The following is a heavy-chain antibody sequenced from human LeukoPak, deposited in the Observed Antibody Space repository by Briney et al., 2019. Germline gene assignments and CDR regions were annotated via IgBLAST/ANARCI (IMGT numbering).Heavy chain of an antibody. CDR2: ISSSGSTI. D-gene: IGHD3-22*01. CDR1: GFTFSDYY. V-gene: IGHV3-11*01. CDR3: ARGPYYYDSSGYYSSWDFDY. Sequence: PGGSLRLSCAASGFTFSDYYMSWIRQAPGKGPEWVSYISSSGSTIYYADSVKGRFTISRDNAKNSLYLQMNSLRAEDTAVYYCARGPYYYDSSGYYSSWDFDYWGQGTLVTVSS. J-gene: IGHJ4*02.